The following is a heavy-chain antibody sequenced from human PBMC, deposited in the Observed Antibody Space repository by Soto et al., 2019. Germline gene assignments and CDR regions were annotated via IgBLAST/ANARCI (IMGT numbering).Heavy chain of an antibody. CDR2: IYPADSNT. D-gene: IGHD6-19*01. V-gene: IGHV5-51*01. Sequence: GESLKISCKGFGSSFTNYRIGRVRQMPGKGLEWVGFIYPADSNTRYSPSFEGQVTISVDKSIGTAYLQWSSLKASDTAMYYCAKSQSSGWFYWGQGALVTVSS. CDR3: AKSQSSGWFY. J-gene: IGHJ4*02. CDR1: GSSFTNYR.